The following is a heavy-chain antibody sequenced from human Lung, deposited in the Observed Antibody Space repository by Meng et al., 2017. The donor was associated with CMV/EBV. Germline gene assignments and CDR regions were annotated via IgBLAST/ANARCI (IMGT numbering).Heavy chain of an antibody. CDR1: GFTFSSYE. Sequence: SCAASGFTFSSYEMNWVRQAPGKGLEWVSYISSSGSTIYYADSVKGRFTISRDNAKNSLYVQMNSLRAEDTAVYYCARGFGEPSMDVWGQGTTVTVSS. J-gene: IGHJ6*02. V-gene: IGHV3-48*03. CDR2: ISSSGSTI. D-gene: IGHD3-16*01. CDR3: ARGFGEPSMDV.